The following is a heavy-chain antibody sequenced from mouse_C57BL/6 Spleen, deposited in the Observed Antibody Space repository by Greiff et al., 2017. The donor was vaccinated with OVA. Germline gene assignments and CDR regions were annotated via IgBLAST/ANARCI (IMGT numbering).Heavy chain of an antibody. CDR3: TRYYYGSSYFDY. D-gene: IGHD1-1*01. V-gene: IGHV5-9-1*02. CDR1: GFTFSSYA. J-gene: IGHJ2*01. CDR2: ISSGGDYI. Sequence: DVMLVESGEGLVKPGGSLKLSCAASGFTFSSYAMSWVRQTPEKRLEWVAYISSGGDYIYYADTVKGRFTISRDNARNTLYLQMSSLKSEDTAMYYCTRYYYGSSYFDYWGQGTTLTVSS.